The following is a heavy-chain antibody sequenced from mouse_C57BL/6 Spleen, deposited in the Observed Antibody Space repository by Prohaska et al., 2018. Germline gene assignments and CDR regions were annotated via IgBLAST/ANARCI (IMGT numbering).Heavy chain of an antibody. CDR1: GFTFSDYY. CDR3: ARHSGYYFDY. J-gene: IGHJ2*01. V-gene: IGHV5-12*01. CDR2: ISNGGGRT. Sequence: EVKLVESGGGLVQPGGSLKLSCAASGFTFSDYYMYLVRQTPEKRLEWVAYISNGGGRTYYPDTVKGRFTISRDNAKNTLYLQMSRLKSEDTAMYYCARHSGYYFDYWGQGTTLTVSS. D-gene: IGHD3-1*01.